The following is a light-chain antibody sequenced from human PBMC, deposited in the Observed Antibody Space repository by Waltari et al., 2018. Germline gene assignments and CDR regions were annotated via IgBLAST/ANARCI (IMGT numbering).Light chain of an antibody. CDR2: SND. CDR3: ATWDDRLTGVVFGGVV. J-gene: IGLJ3*02. V-gene: IGLV1-44*01. CDR1: NSNIGRNT. Sequence: QSVLTQPPSASGTPGQRVTISCSGSNSNIGRNTVNWYRRVPGTAPKLLIYSNDPRPSGVPDRFSASKSGTSASLAISGLQSEDEADYYCATWDDRLTGVVFGGVVFGGGTKVTVL.